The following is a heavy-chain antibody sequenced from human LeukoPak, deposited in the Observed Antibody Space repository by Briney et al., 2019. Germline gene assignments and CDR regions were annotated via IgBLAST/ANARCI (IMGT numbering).Heavy chain of an antibody. J-gene: IGHJ4*02. Sequence: GGYLRRSGAASGFTFRNFWMSWLRQPPGKGLLWLSRIHGEGSDIEYADAVRGRFTISRDNAKNTLYLQMDSLTAEDTAVYYCARRLYYDTSGSPFDLWGQGTLVTVSS. D-gene: IGHD3-22*01. CDR2: IHGEGSDI. CDR1: GFTFRNFW. CDR3: ARRLYYDTSGSPFDL. V-gene: IGHV3-74*03.